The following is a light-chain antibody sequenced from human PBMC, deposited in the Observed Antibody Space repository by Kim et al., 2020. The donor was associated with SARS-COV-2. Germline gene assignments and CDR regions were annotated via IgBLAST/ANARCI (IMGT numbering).Light chain of an antibody. Sequence: SSELTQDPAVSVALGQTVRITCQGDSLRKYYASWYQQKPRQAPVLVIYGKNNRPSGIPDRFSGSNSGNTASLTITGAQAEDEADYYCKSRDSSDEHLGVF. CDR2: GKN. CDR3: KSRDSSDEHLGV. J-gene: IGLJ3*02. CDR1: SLRKYY. V-gene: IGLV3-19*01.